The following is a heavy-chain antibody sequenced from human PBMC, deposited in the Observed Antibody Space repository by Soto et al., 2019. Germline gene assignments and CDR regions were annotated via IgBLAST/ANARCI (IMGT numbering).Heavy chain of an antibody. CDR2: FHSSGGS. CDR1: GASISSHDYF. J-gene: IGHJ5*02. V-gene: IGHV4-39*02. CDR3: AAITTGTTSSPPPETP. Sequence: QLQLQESGPGLVKPSETLSLTCTVSGASISSHDYFWGWIRQPPGKGLEWIGSFHSSGGSYYNSSLKSRVTLSVDTSKNHFSLHLRSVSAVDTAVYFCAAITTGTTSSPPPETPWGQGTLVTVSS. D-gene: IGHD1-1*01.